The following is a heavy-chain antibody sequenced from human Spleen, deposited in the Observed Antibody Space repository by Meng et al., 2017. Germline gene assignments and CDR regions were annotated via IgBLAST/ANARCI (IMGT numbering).Heavy chain of an antibody. V-gene: IGHV1-2*02. Sequence: ASVKVSCKPSGYNFPDYWLHWVRRAPGQGLEWMGCIDPKSGDTHHAQRFQGRVTMTGDTSISTAYMKLSGLRSDDTAMYYCARDEDISAAGNLFGDYWGQGTLVTVSS. CDR1: GYNFPDYW. CDR3: ARDEDISAAGNLFGDY. CDR2: IDPKSGDT. D-gene: IGHD6-13*01. J-gene: IGHJ4*02.